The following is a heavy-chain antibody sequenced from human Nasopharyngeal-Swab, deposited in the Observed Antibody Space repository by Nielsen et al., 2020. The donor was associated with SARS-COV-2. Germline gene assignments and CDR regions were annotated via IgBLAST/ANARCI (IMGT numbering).Heavy chain of an antibody. CDR1: GGSISSSSYY. CDR2: LYYTGRY. CDR3: AREAEDCSSASCYAAPFDS. Sequence: GSLRLSCTVSGGSISSSSYYWGWIRQPPGQGLEWIGSLYYTGRYYYNPSLKTRVTISGDSSKNQFSLRLTSVTAADTAVYYCAREAEDCSSASCYAAPFDSWGQGTLVTVSS. D-gene: IGHD2-2*01. V-gene: IGHV4-39*02. J-gene: IGHJ4*02.